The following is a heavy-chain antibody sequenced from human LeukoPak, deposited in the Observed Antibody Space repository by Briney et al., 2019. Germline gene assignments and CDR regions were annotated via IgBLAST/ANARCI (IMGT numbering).Heavy chain of an antibody. CDR1: GGTFSSYA. CDR3: ARGGWVQQKYYMDV. J-gene: IGHJ6*03. Sequence: SVKVSCKASGGTFSSYAISWVRQAPGQGLEWMGGIIPIFATTNHAQKFQGRVTITTDESRTTAYMELSSLRSEDTAVYYCARGGWVQQKYYMDVWGKGTTVTVFS. V-gene: IGHV1-69*05. CDR2: IIPIFATT. D-gene: IGHD5-24*01.